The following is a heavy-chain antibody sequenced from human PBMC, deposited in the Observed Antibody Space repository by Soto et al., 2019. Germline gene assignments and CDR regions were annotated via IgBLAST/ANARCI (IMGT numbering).Heavy chain of an antibody. D-gene: IGHD3-22*01. CDR1: VFTFISYW. V-gene: IGHV3-7*01. CDR2: IKQDGSEK. J-gene: IGHJ4*02. CDR3: AASCYFDYFDY. Sequence: PGWSLRLSCASSVFTFISYWMSWVRQAPGKGLEWVANIKQDGSEKYYVDSVKGRFTISRDNAKNSLYLQMNSLRAEDTAVYYCAASCYFDYFDYWGQGTLVTVSS.